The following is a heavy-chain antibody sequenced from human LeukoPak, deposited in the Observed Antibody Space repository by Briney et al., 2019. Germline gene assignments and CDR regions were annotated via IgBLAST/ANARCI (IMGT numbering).Heavy chain of an antibody. CDR2: ISSSGST. CDR1: GDSISSGDYY. J-gene: IGHJ4*02. D-gene: IGHD3-22*01. V-gene: IGHV4-61*02. Sequence: SQTLSLTCTVSGDSISSGDYYWSWIRQPAGKGLEWIGRISSSGSTNYNPSLKSRVTISVDTSKNQFSLKLSSVTAADTAVYYCARDTLKRYYYYDSSGYYTFDYWGQGTLVTVSS. CDR3: ARDTLKRYYYYDSSGYYTFDY.